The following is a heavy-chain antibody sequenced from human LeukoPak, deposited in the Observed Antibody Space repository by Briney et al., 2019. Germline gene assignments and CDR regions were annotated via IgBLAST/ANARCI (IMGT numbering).Heavy chain of an antibody. CDR1: GGSISSYY. CDR2: IYYRGST. Sequence: SETLPLTCTVSGGSISSYYWSWIRQPPGKGLEWIGYIYYRGSTNYNPSLKSRVTISIETSKNQFSLKLSSVTAADTAVYYCARAPGGYGSGSRGAFDIWGQGTMVTVSS. D-gene: IGHD3-10*01. V-gene: IGHV4-59*01. CDR3: ARAPGGYGSGSRGAFDI. J-gene: IGHJ3*02.